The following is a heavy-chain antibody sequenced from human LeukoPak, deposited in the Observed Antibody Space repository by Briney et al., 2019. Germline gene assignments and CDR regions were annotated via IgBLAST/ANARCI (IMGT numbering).Heavy chain of an antibody. D-gene: IGHD3-22*01. Sequence: SETLSLTCTVSGGSISSGNYYCSWIRQPAGKGLEWLGRIYTSGTTDYNPSLKSRVTISVDTSKNQFSLKLSSVTAADTAVYYCARRKEEYYYDSSGYYSPPFDYWGQGTLVTVSS. J-gene: IGHJ4*02. V-gene: IGHV4-61*02. CDR3: ARRKEEYYYDSSGYYSPPFDY. CDR1: GGSISSGNYY. CDR2: IYTSGTT.